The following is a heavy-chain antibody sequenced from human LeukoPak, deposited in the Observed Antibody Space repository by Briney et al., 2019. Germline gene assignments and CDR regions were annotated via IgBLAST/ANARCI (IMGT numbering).Heavy chain of an antibody. D-gene: IGHD1-26*01. CDR2: IYYSGST. J-gene: IGHJ3*02. CDR1: GGSISSSSYY. Sequence: KPSETLSLTCTASGGSISSSSYYWGWIRQPPGKGLEWIGSIYYSGSTYYNPSLKSRVTISVDTSKNQFSLKLSSVTAADTAVYYCARHSGPKVQEYSGSLDAFDIWGQGTMVTVSS. V-gene: IGHV4-39*01. CDR3: ARHSGPKVQEYSGSLDAFDI.